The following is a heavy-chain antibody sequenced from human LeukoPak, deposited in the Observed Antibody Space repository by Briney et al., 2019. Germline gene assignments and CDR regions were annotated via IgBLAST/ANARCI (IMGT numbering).Heavy chain of an antibody. CDR2: IKPDGSEI. D-gene: IGHD2-15*01. CDR1: GFTSSGYW. CDR3: TRSLDY. Sequence: PGGSLRLSCAASGFTSSGYWMDWVRQTQGKGLEWMTNIKPDGSEIYYVESVKGRFTISRDNAKNSLYLQMNSLRAEDTAVYYYTRSLDYWGQGTLVTVSS. J-gene: IGHJ4*02. V-gene: IGHV3-7*02.